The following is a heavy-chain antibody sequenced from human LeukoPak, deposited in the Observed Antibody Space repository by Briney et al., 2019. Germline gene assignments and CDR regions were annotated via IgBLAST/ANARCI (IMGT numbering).Heavy chain of an antibody. Sequence: GESLKISCKGSGYSFSSFWIGWVRQMPGKGLEWMGIIYPGDSDTRYSPSFQGQVTISADKSISTAYLQWSSLKASDTAMYYCAREGAAAGGTFDYWGQGPWSPSPQ. V-gene: IGHV5-51*01. CDR1: GYSFSSFW. J-gene: IGHJ4*02. CDR2: IYPGDSDT. D-gene: IGHD6-13*01. CDR3: AREGAAAGGTFDY.